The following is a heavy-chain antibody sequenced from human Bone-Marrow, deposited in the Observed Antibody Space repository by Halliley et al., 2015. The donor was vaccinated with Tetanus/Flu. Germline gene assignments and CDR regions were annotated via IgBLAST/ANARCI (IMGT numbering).Heavy chain of an antibody. Sequence: KGLEWIGEVYHTGSPHYNPSFKSRVTLSVDKSQNPFSLKLTSLTAADTAIYYCARSGRTRSDYWGQGTLVTVSS. J-gene: IGHJ4*02. D-gene: IGHD1-1*01. V-gene: IGHV4-4*02. CDR3: ARSGRTRSDY. CDR2: VYHTGSP.